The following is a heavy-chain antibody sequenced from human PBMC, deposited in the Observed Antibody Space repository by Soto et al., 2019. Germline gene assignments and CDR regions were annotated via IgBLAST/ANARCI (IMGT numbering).Heavy chain of an antibody. D-gene: IGHD6-6*01. Sequence: QVQLVESGGGVVQPGRSLRLSCAASGFTFSRHAMHWVRQAPVKGLEWVAVISYDGSEKYYADSVKGRFIISRDSSKNTLYLQMDSLGPEDTAVYYCAREVGGSSPPGWGQGTLVTVFS. CDR3: AREVGGSSPPG. V-gene: IGHV3-30-3*01. CDR2: ISYDGSEK. J-gene: IGHJ4*02. CDR1: GFTFSRHA.